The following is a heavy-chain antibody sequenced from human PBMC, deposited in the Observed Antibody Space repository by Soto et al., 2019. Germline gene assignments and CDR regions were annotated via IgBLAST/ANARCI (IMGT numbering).Heavy chain of an antibody. CDR2: IIPIFGTA. V-gene: IGHV1-69*13. J-gene: IGHJ4*02. Sequence: GASVQVSCKASGGTFSSYAISWVRQARGQGLEWMGGIIPIFGTANYAQKFQGRVTITADESTSTAYMELSSLRSEDTAVYYCASRERFPFRDYWGQGTLVTVSS. D-gene: IGHD3-3*01. CDR1: GGTFSSYA. CDR3: ASRERFPFRDY.